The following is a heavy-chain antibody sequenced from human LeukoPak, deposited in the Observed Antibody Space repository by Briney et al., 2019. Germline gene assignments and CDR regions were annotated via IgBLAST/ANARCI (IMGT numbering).Heavy chain of an antibody. CDR3: ARAVSGLFGY. J-gene: IGHJ4*02. D-gene: IGHD3/OR15-3a*01. Sequence: RPCGSLRLSCASSGFTFSSDSMNWARQAPRKGQEWVAYISSSSSTICSAVSVKGRFSISRDNAKNSLYLQMNSLRAEDTAVYYCARAVSGLFGYWGQGTLVTVSS. CDR2: ISSSSSTI. CDR1: GFTFSSDS. V-gene: IGHV3-48*04.